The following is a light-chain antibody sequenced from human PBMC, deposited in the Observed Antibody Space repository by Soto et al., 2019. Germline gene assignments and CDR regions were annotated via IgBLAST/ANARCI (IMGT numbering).Light chain of an antibody. V-gene: IGLV2-8*01. CDR3: RSYASSTNSKV. CDR2: EVS. CDR1: SSDVGCYNY. J-gene: IGLJ2*01. Sequence: QSALTQPPSASGSPGQSVTISCTGTSSDVGCYNYVSWYQQHPGKAPKLMIYEVSKRPSGVPDRFSGSKSGNTASLTVSGLKDEDEADYYCRSYASSTNSKVFGGRTKLTVL.